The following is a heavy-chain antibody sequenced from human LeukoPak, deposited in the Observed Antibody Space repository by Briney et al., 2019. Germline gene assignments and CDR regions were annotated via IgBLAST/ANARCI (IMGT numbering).Heavy chain of an antibody. CDR1: GFTFNNYA. J-gene: IGHJ4*02. Sequence: SGGSLRLSCAASGFTFNNYAMNWVRQAPGKGLEWVSTVGGFGRRTYYADSVQGRFTISRDNSKNTLFLQMNSLRAEGTAAYYCAKGGSSWYYFDYWGQGTLVTVSS. CDR2: VGGFGRRT. CDR3: AKGGSSWYYFDY. D-gene: IGHD6-13*01. V-gene: IGHV3-23*01.